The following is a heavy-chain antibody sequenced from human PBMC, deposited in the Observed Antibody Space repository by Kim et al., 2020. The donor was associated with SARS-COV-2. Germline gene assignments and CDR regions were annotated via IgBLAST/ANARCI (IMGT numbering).Heavy chain of an antibody. J-gene: IGHJ6*02. CDR1: GFTFSSYE. V-gene: IGHV3-48*03. D-gene: IGHD3-3*01. CDR2: ISSSGSTI. Sequence: GGSLRLSCAASGFTFSSYEMNWVRQAPGKGLEWVSYISSSGSTIYYADSVKGRFTISRDNAKNSLYLQMNSLRAEDTAVYYCAREGYHFCMDVWGQGTTVTVSS. CDR3: AREGYHFCMDV.